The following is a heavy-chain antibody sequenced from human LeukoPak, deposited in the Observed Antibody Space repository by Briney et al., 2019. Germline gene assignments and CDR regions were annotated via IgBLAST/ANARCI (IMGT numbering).Heavy chain of an antibody. CDR2: ISHIGRT. Sequence: SETLSLTCAVSGDSFSSHYWTWIRQSPGTGLEWIGFISHIGRTNYNPSLKSRVTISIDTSKNQFSLKLRSVTAADTAVYYCARDLVTVTKGFDIWGQGTMVSVSS. CDR3: ARDLVTVTKGFDI. CDR1: GDSFSSHY. V-gene: IGHV4-59*11. J-gene: IGHJ3*02. D-gene: IGHD4-17*01.